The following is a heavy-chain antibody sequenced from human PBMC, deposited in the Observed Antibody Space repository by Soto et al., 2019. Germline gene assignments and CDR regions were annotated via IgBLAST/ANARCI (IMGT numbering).Heavy chain of an antibody. CDR3: AKDRGALRWSEEHYYFDY. J-gene: IGHJ4*02. CDR1: GFTFSSYW. D-gene: IGHD4-17*01. Sequence: HPGGSLRLSCAASGFTFSSYWMHWVRQAPGKGLEWVAVILYDGSKKYYADSMKGRFTISRDNSKNTLYLQMDSLRAEDTAVYYCAKDRGALRWSEEHYYFDYWGQGALVTVSS. V-gene: IGHV3-30*18. CDR2: ILYDGSKK.